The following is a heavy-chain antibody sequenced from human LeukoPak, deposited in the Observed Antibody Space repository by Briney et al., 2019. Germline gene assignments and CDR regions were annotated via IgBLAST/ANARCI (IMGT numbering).Heavy chain of an antibody. CDR2: IYHSGST. CDR1: GGSISSSNW. Sequence: SGTLSLTCAVSGGSISSSNWWSWVRQPPGKGLEWIGEIYHSGSTNYNPSLKSRVTISVDTSKNQFSLKLSSVTAADTAVYYCARAEGTQSSWAVYNWFDPWGQGTLVTVSS. V-gene: IGHV4-4*02. D-gene: IGHD6-13*01. J-gene: IGHJ5*02. CDR3: ARAEGTQSSWAVYNWFDP.